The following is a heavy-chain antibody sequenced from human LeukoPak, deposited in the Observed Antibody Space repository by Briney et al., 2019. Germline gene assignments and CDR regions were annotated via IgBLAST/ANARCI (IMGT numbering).Heavy chain of an antibody. D-gene: IGHD3-10*01. CDR3: AKPLYASGSYHFDS. CDR2: ISSSSSYI. CDR1: GFTFSSYS. Sequence: GGSLRLSCAASGFTFSSYSMNWVRQAPGKGLEWVSSISSSSSYIYYADSVKGRFTISRDNAKNSLYLQMNSLRAEDTAVYYCAKPLYASGSYHFDSWGQGTLVTVSS. V-gene: IGHV3-21*01. J-gene: IGHJ4*02.